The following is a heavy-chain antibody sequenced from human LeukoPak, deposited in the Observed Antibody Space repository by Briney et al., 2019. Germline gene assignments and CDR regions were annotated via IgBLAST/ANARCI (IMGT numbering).Heavy chain of an antibody. CDR3: ARSPSSSCTNGVCARWDRSSWFDY. Sequence: ASVKVSCKASGYTFTSYDISWVRQAPGQGLEWMGWISGYNGNTQYAQKVQGRVTMTTEISTSTGYMELRSLRSDDTAMYYCARSPSSSCTNGVCARWDRSSWFDYWGQGTLVTVSS. CDR2: ISGYNGNT. D-gene: IGHD2-8*01. J-gene: IGHJ5*01. CDR1: GYTFTSYD. V-gene: IGHV1-18*01.